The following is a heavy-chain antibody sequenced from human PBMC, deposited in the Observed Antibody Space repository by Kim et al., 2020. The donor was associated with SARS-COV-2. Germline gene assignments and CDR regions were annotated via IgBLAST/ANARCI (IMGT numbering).Heavy chain of an antibody. J-gene: IGHJ4*02. CDR1: GFIFSTYS. V-gene: IGHV3-48*02. CDR3: ARVGEIAAADY. CDR2: ISSSASTI. D-gene: IGHD6-13*01. Sequence: GGSLRLSCAPSGFIFSTYSMSWVRQAPGKGLEWVSYISSSASTISYADSVEGRFTISRDNVKNSLYLRMHSLRDEDTAVYYCARVGEIAAADYWGQGTLVTVSS.